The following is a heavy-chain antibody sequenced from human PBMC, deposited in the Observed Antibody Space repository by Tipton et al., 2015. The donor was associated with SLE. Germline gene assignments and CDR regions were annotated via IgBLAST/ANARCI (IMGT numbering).Heavy chain of an antibody. J-gene: IGHJ5*02. CDR1: GGAFNAYT. CDR3: ARRGPRTTVTPGFDP. V-gene: IGHV4-34*01. CDR2: INHSGTT. Sequence: TLSLTCDFYGGAFNAYTYHWIRQPPGKGLEWIGEINHSGTTNYNPSLKGRVSISIDTSKNHFSLQLRSMTAADTSVYFCARRGPRTTVTPGFDPWGQGTLVTVSS. D-gene: IGHD4-17*01.